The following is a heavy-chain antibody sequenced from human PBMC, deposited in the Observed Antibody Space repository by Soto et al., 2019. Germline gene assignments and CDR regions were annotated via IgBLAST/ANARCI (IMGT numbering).Heavy chain of an antibody. CDR1: GFTFSSYA. Sequence: GGSLRLSCAASGFTFSSYAMHWVRQAPGKGLEWVAVISYDGSNKYYADSVKGRFSISRVNSKNTLYLQMNSLRAEDTAVYYCARVGQGRYYFDYWGQGTLVTVSS. CDR3: ARVGQGRYYFDY. CDR2: ISYDGSNK. V-gene: IGHV3-30-3*01. J-gene: IGHJ4*02.